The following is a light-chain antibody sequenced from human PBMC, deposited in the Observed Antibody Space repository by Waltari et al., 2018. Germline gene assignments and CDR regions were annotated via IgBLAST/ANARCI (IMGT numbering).Light chain of an antibody. CDR3: QSYDSSLSGLWV. V-gene: IGLV1-40*01. Sequence: QSVLTQPPSVSGAPGQRVTISCTGSSSNIGAGYDVHWYQQLPGTAPKLLIFANRSRPAGVPDLFSGSESGTSAALAITGLQAEDEADYYCQSYDSSLSGLWVFGGGTKLTVL. J-gene: IGLJ3*02. CDR1: SSNIGAGYD. CDR2: ANR.